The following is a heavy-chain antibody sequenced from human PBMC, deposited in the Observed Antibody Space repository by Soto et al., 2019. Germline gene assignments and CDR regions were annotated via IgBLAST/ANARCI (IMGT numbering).Heavy chain of an antibody. J-gene: IGHJ5*02. Sequence: GGSLRLSCAASGFTFSSYAMSWVRQAPGKGLEWVSAISGSGGSTYYADSVKGRFTISRDNSKNTLYLQMNSLRAEDTAVYYCAKDPSITGTTKWFDPWGQGTLVTVSS. CDR1: GFTFSSYA. V-gene: IGHV3-23*01. CDR3: AKDPSITGTTKWFDP. CDR2: ISGSGGST. D-gene: IGHD1-7*01.